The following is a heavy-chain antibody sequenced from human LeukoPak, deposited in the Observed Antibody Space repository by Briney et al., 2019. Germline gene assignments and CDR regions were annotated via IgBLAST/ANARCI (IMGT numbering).Heavy chain of an antibody. D-gene: IGHD4-17*01. CDR3: AKWSDYANAFDI. CDR2: IYYDGTT. CDR1: GGSIRSGSYY. V-gene: IGHV4-39*07. J-gene: IGHJ3*02. Sequence: SETLSLTCTVSGGSIRSGSYYWGRIRQPPGKGLGFIGTIYYDGTTYYNPSLKSRVTISIDTSRKQFSLKVSSVTAADTAMYYCAKWSDYANAFDIWGQGTMVIVSS.